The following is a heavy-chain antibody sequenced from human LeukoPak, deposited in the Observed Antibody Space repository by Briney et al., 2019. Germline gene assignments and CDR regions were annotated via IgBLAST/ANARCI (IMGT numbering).Heavy chain of an antibody. CDR3: ARRLTQYDCFDP. CDR1: GDSFSSNRVT. D-gene: IGHD2-2*01. CDR2: TYYRSTWYN. J-gene: IGHJ5*02. V-gene: IGHV6-1*01. Sequence: SQTLSLTCAISGDSFSSNRVTWNWIRQSPSRGLEWLGRTYYRSTWYNDYVVSVRGRITVNPDTSKNQFSLHLNSVTPADTAVYYCARRLTQYDCFDPWGKGILVTVS.